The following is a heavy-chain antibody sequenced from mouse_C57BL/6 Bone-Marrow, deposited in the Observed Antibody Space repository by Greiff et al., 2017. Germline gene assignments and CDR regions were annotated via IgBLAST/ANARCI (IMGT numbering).Heavy chain of an antibody. J-gene: IGHJ4*01. Sequence: EVKLMESGGGLVKPGGSLKLSCAASGFTFSSYAMSWVRQTPEKRLEWVATISDGGSYTYYPDNVKGRFTISRDNAKNNLYLQMSHLKSEDTAMYYCARDIDYYAMDYWGQGTSVTVSS. V-gene: IGHV5-4*01. CDR3: ARDIDYYAMDY. CDR1: GFTFSSYA. CDR2: ISDGGSYT.